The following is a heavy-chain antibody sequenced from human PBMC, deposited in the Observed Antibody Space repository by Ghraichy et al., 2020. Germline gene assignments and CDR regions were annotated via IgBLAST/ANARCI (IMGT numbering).Heavy chain of an antibody. CDR1: GFTFSSHW. CDR2: IKHGGSDK. J-gene: IGHJ4*02. CDR3: ARNRGDY. V-gene: IGHV3-7*03. Sequence: GGSLRLSCAASGFTFSSHWMSWARQAPGKGLGWVAVIKHGGSDKYYVDSVKGRFTISRDNAKNSLYLQMNSLRDEDTAVYHCARNRGDYWGQGTLVTVSP.